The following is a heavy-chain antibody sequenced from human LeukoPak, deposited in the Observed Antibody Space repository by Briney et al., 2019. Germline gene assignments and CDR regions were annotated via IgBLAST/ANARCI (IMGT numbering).Heavy chain of an antibody. CDR1: GFTFSSYA. Sequence: GGSLRLSCAASGFTFSSYAMSWVRQAPGKGLEWVSAISGSGGSTYYADSVKGRFTISRDNSENTLYLQMNSLRAEDTAVYYCAKSRSSDWYYDLNFDYWGQGTLVTVSS. D-gene: IGHD6-19*01. CDR2: ISGSGGST. J-gene: IGHJ4*02. V-gene: IGHV3-23*01. CDR3: AKSRSSDWYYDLNFDY.